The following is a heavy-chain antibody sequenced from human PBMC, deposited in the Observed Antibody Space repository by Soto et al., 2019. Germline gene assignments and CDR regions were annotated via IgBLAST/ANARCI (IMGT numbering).Heavy chain of an antibody. CDR1: GVSISGGTHS. CDR2: IYVTAGST. D-gene: IGHD2-21*01. J-gene: IGHJ5*02. CDR3: ARGGGATEGDPGWFDP. V-gene: IGHV4-30-2*01. Sequence: SETLSLTCAVSGVSISGGTHSWSWIRQAPGKGLEWIGYIYVTAGSTYYNPSLKSRVTMSVDTSKNHFSLKLTSMTAADTAVYYXARGGGATEGDPGWFDPWGQGTLVTVSS.